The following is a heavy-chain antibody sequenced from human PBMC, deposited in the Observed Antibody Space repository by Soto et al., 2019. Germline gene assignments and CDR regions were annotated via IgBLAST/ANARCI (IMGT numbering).Heavy chain of an antibody. CDR2: ISAYTGDT. J-gene: IGHJ4*02. CDR1: GYTFTSYG. D-gene: IGHD3-3*01. V-gene: IGHV1-18*01. Sequence: GASVKVSCKASGYTFTSYGISWVRQAPGQGLEWMGWISAYTGDTNYSQRLQGRITITTDTSASTAYMELSSLTSGDTATYYCAREFKSGTRWGQGTLVTVS. CDR3: AREFKSGTR.